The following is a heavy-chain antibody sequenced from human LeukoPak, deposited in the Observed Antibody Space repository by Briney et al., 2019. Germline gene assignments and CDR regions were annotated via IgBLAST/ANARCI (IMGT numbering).Heavy chain of an antibody. CDR3: ARAVWFGEFETDAFDI. J-gene: IGHJ3*02. D-gene: IGHD3-10*01. V-gene: IGHV4-4*07. CDR1: GGSISSYY. CDR2: IYTSGST. Sequence: PSETLSLTCTVSGGSISSYYWSWIRQPAGKGLEWIGRIYTSGSTNYNPSLKSRVTMSVDTSKNQFSLKLSSVTAADTAVCYCARAVWFGEFETDAFDIWGQGTMVTVSS.